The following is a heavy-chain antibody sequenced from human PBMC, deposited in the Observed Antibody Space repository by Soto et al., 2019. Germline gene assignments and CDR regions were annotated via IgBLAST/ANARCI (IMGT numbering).Heavy chain of an antibody. CDR2: IYWDCDK. D-gene: IGHD2-15*01. CDR1: GFSLSTSGVG. Sequence: QITLKESGPTLGKPTQTLTLTGTFSGFSLSTSGVGVSWIRQPPGKALEWLALIYWDCDKRYSPSLESRLTITKDTFKNQVVLTMTNMDSVDTATYYCAYLPCSGGSCYWFSFSGMDVWGQGTTVTVSS. CDR3: AYLPCSGGSCYWFSFSGMDV. J-gene: IGHJ6*02. V-gene: IGHV2-5*02.